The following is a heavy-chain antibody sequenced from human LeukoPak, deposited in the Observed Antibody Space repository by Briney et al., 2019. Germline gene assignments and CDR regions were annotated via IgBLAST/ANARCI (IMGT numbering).Heavy chain of an antibody. CDR1: GGTFSSYA. CDR2: IIPIFGTA. D-gene: IGHD6-6*01. J-gene: IGHJ6*03. V-gene: IGHV1-69*05. Sequence: SVKVSCKASGGTFSSYAVSWVRQAPGQGLEWMGVIIPIFGTANYAQKFQGRVTITTDESTSTAYMELSSLRSENTAVYYCARDSTARQYYCYMDVWGKGTTVTVSS. CDR3: ARDSTARQYYCYMDV.